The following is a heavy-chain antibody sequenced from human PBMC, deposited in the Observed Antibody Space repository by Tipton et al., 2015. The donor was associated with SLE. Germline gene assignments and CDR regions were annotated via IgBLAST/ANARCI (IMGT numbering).Heavy chain of an antibody. CDR2: VSHRGTT. D-gene: IGHD1-7*01. CDR3: ANQNWNYYF. V-gene: IGHV4-34*08. Sequence: TLSLTCAVYGGTSRDYFWSWIRQPPGKGLEWSGEVSHRGTTNYNPSLDSRVTISLDRFNNQFTLKMTSVTAADTAVYYCANQNWNYYFWGQGTLVTVSS. J-gene: IGHJ4*02. CDR1: GGTSRDYF.